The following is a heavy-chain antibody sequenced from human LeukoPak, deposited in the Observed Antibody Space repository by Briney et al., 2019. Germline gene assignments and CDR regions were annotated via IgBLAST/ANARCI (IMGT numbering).Heavy chain of an antibody. V-gene: IGHV4-39*01. D-gene: IGHD5-12*01. Sequence: ASETLSLTCTVSGGSISSGDYYWSWIRQPPGKGLEWIGSFYYSGSTYYNPSLKSRVTISVDTSKNQFSLKLSSVIAADTAVYYCAKHAVVDAYPRYFEHWGQGTLVTVSS. CDR3: AKHAVVDAYPRYFEH. J-gene: IGHJ4*02. CDR1: GGSISSGDYY. CDR2: FYYSGST.